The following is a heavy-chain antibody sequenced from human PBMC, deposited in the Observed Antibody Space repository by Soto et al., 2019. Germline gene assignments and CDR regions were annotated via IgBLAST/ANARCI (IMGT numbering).Heavy chain of an antibody. CDR3: ARESRPAYDSSGYYHFDI. Sequence: GWSLRLSCASSVFTFIDYYMSWIRQAPGKGLEWVSYISSSSSYTNYADSVKGRFTISRDNAKNSLYLQMNSLRAEDTAVYYCARESRPAYDSSGYYHFDIWGQGTMVTVSS. J-gene: IGHJ3*02. V-gene: IGHV3-11*06. D-gene: IGHD3-22*01. CDR1: VFTFIDYY. CDR2: ISSSSSYT.